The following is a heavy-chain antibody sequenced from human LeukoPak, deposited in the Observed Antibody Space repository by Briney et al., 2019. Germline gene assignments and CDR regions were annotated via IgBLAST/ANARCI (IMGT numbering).Heavy chain of an antibody. D-gene: IGHD2-15*01. Sequence: GGSLRLSCAASGFTFSSYSMNWVRQAPGKGREWVAVVSNDSNDEYDADSVKGRFTISRDTSKNMLYLQMNSLRTDDTAMYYCARTEYCIRGSCYGLAFDVWGQGTMVTVSS. J-gene: IGHJ3*01. V-gene: IGHV3-30*03. CDR3: ARTEYCIRGSCYGLAFDV. CDR1: GFTFSSYS. CDR2: VSNDSNDE.